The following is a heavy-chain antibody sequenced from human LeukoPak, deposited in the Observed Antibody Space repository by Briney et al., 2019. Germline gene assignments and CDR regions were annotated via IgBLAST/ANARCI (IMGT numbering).Heavy chain of an antibody. Sequence: PSQTLSLTCTVSGDSSSNSIYYWGWIRQPPGKGLEWIGTIDYSGSTYYNPSLKSRATISIDTSKNQFSLKLSSVTAADTAVYYCARGGGYCSSSSCSANWGQGTLVTVSS. CDR3: ARGGGYCSSSSCSAN. CDR1: GDSSSNSIYY. J-gene: IGHJ4*02. V-gene: IGHV4-39*07. CDR2: IDYSGST. D-gene: IGHD2-2*01.